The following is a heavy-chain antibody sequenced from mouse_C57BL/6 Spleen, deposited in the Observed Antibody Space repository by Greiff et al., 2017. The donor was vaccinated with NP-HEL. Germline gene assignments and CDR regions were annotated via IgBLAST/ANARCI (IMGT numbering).Heavy chain of an antibody. D-gene: IGHD1-1*01. CDR3: ARSGITTPFAY. CDR1: GYTFTSYT. CDR2: INPSSGYT. V-gene: IGHV1-4*01. J-gene: IGHJ3*01. Sequence: VMLVESGAELARPGASVKMSCKASGYTFTSYTMHWVKQRPGQGLEWIGYINPSSGYTKYNQKFKDKATLTADKSSSTAYMQLSSLTSEDSAVYYCARSGITTPFAYWGQGTLVTVSA.